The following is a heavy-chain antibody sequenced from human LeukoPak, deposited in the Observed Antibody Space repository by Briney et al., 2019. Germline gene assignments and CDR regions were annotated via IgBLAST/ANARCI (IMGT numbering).Heavy chain of an antibody. D-gene: IGHD2-15*01. Sequence: SETLSLTCTVSGGSISSYYWSWLRQPAGKGLEWIGRIYTSGSTNYNPSLTSRLTMSVDTSKNQFSLKLSSVTAADTAVYYCARYGCSGGSCYVDYWGQGTLVTVSS. V-gene: IGHV4-4*07. CDR1: GGSISSYY. CDR3: ARYGCSGGSCYVDY. CDR2: IYTSGST. J-gene: IGHJ4*02.